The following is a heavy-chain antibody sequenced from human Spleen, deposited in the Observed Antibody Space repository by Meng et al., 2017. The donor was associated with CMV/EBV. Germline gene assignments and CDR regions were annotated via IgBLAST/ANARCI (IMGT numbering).Heavy chain of an antibody. Sequence: GESLKISCVASGFTFSSYEMNWVRQAPGKGPEWIAKISGSGYSIDYADSVKGRFTISRDNANNSLHLQMRSLRVEDTAVYYCARNDYGEYYFDYWGQGTLVTVSS. CDR3: ARNDYGEYYFDY. D-gene: IGHD4-17*01. CDR2: ISGSGYSI. J-gene: IGHJ4*02. CDR1: GFTFSSYE. V-gene: IGHV3-48*03.